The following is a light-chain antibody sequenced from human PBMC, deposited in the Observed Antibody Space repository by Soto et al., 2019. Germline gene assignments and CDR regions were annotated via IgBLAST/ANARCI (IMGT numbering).Light chain of an antibody. V-gene: IGLV2-23*01. J-gene: IGLJ2*01. CDR2: EGS. CDR1: SSDVGSYNL. CDR3: CSYAGSSTVV. Sequence: QSALTQPASVSGSPGQSITISCTGTSSDVGSYNLVSCYQQHPGKAPKLMIYEGSKRPAGVSHRFSGSKSGNTASLTISGLQAEDEADYYCCSYAGSSTVVFGGGTKLTVL.